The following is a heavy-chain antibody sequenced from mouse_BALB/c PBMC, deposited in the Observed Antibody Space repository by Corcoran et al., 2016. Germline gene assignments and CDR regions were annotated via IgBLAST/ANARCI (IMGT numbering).Heavy chain of an antibody. J-gene: IGHJ1*01. CDR3: ARSYGSSYWYFDV. D-gene: IGHD1-1*01. V-gene: IGHV9-3-1*01. CDR2: INTYTGEP. CDR1: GYTFTNYG. Sequence: QIQLVQSGPELKKPGETVKISCKASGYTFTNYGMNWVKQAPGKGLKWMGWINTYTGEPTYADDFKGRFAFSLETSASTAYLQINNLKNEDTATSFCARSYGSSYWYFDVWGAGTTVTVSS.